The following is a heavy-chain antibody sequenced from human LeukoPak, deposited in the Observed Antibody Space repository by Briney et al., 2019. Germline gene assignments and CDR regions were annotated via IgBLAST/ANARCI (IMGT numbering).Heavy chain of an antibody. CDR3: ARGPGSLNAFDI. Sequence: GGSLRLSCAVSGLTVSSNYMTWVRQAPGKGLEWVSIIYSGGNTYYADSVKGRFTISRDNSKNTLYLQMNSLGADDTAVYYCARGPGSLNAFDIWGQGTMVTVFS. CDR1: GLTVSSNY. D-gene: IGHD3-16*01. J-gene: IGHJ3*02. CDR2: IYSGGNT. V-gene: IGHV3-66*01.